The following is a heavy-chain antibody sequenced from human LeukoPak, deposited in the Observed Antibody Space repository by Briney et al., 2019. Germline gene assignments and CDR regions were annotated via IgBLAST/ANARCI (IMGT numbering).Heavy chain of an antibody. J-gene: IGHJ4*02. CDR1: GFTFSSYE. D-gene: IGHD6-19*01. V-gene: IGHV3-48*03. Sequence: PGGSPRLSCAASGFTFSSYEMNWVRQAPGKGLEWVSYISSSGSTIYYADSVKGRFTISRDNAKNSLYLQMNSLRAEDTAVYYCARGGYSSGWYDGDPYYFDYWGQGTLVTVS. CDR3: ARGGYSSGWYDGDPYYFDY. CDR2: ISSSGSTI.